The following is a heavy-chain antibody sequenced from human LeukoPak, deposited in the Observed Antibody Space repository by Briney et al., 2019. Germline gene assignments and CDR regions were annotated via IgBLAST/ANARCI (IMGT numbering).Heavy chain of an antibody. V-gene: IGHV3-48*01. D-gene: IGHD3-10*01. CDR2: INSGSYTI. CDR1: GFRLGSYS. CDR3: AKAEGSYKTLIDY. Sequence: GGSLRLSCGASGFRLGSYSMDWVRQAPGKGLEWVSHINSGSYTIYYADSVKGRFTISRDSSKNTVYLQMNSLRAEDTAVYYCAKAEGSYKTLIDYWGQGTLVTVSS. J-gene: IGHJ4*02.